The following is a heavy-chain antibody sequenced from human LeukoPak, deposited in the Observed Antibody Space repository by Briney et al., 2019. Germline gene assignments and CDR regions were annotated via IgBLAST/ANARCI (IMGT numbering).Heavy chain of an antibody. CDR2: IRYDGSNK. J-gene: IGHJ4*02. CDR1: GFTFSSYG. V-gene: IGHV3-30*02. CDR3: AKGGIVVVPAXIPFXX. Sequence: GGSLRLSCAASGFTFSSYGMHWVRQAPGKGLEWVAFIRYDGSNKYYADSVKGRFTISRDNSKNTLYLQMNSLRAEDTAVYYCAKGGIVVVPAXIPFXXWGQGTLVTVX. D-gene: IGHD2-2*01.